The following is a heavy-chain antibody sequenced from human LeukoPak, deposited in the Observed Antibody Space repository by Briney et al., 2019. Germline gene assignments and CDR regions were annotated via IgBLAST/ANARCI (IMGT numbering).Heavy chain of an antibody. V-gene: IGHV4-30-4*08. J-gene: IGHJ4*02. CDR1: GGSISSGDYY. CDR3: ARISVVTQGVFDY. CDR2: IYYSGST. D-gene: IGHD3-22*01. Sequence: PSETLSLTCTVSGGSISSGDYYWSWIRQPPGKGLEWIGYIYYSGSTYYNPSLKSRVTISVGTSKNQFSLKLSSVTAADTAVYYCARISVVTQGVFDYWGQGTLVTVSS.